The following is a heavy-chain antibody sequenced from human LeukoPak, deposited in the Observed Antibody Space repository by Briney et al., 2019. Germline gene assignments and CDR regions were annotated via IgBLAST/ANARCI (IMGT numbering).Heavy chain of an antibody. CDR3: AKDLSSSSPEWYYYYMDV. V-gene: IGHV3-23*01. Sequence: GGSLRLSCAASGFAFSSYAMSWVRQAPGKGLEWVSAISGSGGSTYYADSVKGRFTISRDNSKNTLYLQMNSLRAEDTAVYYCAKDLSSSSPEWYYYYMDVWGKGTTVTVSS. CDR1: GFAFSSYA. D-gene: IGHD6-6*01. J-gene: IGHJ6*03. CDR2: ISGSGGST.